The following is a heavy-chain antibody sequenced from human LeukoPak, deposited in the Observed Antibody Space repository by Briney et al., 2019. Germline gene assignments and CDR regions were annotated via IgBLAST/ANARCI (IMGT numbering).Heavy chain of an antibody. D-gene: IGHD6-19*01. CDR1: GFTFSSYA. J-gene: IGHJ4*02. V-gene: IGHV3-30-3*01. CDR3: ARDRLSGWYGGDYFDY. CDR2: ITDDGSNK. Sequence: PGRSVRLSCAASGFTFSSYAMHWVRQAPGKGLEWVAVITDDGSNKYYADSVKGRFTTSRDNSKTTLYLQMNSLRAEDTAVYYCARDRLSGWYGGDYFDYWGQGTLVTV.